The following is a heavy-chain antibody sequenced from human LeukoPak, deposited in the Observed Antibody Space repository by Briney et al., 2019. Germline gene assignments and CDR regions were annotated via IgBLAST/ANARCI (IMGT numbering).Heavy chain of an antibody. CDR1: GGSFSGYY. J-gene: IGHJ4*02. CDR2: INHRGST. Sequence: SETLSLTCAVYGGSFSGYYWSWIRQPPGKGLEWIGEINHRGSTNYNPSLKSRVTISVDTSKNQFSLKLSSVTAADTAVYYCARGWDSSGWLVWGQGTLVTVSS. D-gene: IGHD6-13*01. V-gene: IGHV4-34*01. CDR3: ARGWDSSGWLV.